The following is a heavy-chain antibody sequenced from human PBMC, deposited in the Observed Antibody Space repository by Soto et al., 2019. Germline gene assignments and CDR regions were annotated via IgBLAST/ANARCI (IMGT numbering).Heavy chain of an antibody. CDR3: ARDTSEWLSTFYYYYGMDV. CDR1: GFTFSSYS. CDR2: ISSSSSYI. D-gene: IGHD3-3*01. J-gene: IGHJ6*02. V-gene: IGHV3-21*01. Sequence: GGSLRLSCAASGFTFSSYSMNWVRQAPGKGLEWVSSISSSSSYIYYADSVKGRFTISRDNAKNSLYLQMNSLRAEDTAVYYCARDTSEWLSTFYYYYGMDVWGQGTTVTVSS.